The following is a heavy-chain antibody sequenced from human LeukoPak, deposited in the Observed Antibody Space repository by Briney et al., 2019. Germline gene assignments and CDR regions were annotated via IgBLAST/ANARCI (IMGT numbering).Heavy chain of an antibody. Sequence: GSLRLSCAHSGFXASINYMRWVRDAPGKGLGWVSIMYRAGRPHYPESAKGRFTISRDSSKNTLYLQMNNLRAEDAAVYYCARDRVAVTITPVRGIKREVSHYYGMDVWGQGTTVTVSS. CDR1: GFXASINY. CDR3: ARDRVAVTITPVRGIKREVSHYYGMDV. J-gene: IGHJ6*01. D-gene: IGHD3-10*01. V-gene: IGHV3-53*01. CDR2: MYRAGRP.